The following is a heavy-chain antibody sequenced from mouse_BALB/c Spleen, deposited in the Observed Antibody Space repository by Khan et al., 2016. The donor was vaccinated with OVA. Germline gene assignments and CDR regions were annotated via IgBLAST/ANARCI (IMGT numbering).Heavy chain of an antibody. V-gene: IGHV9-3-1*01. J-gene: IGHJ4*01. D-gene: IGHD2-14*01. Sequence: LVESGPELKKPGETVKISCKASGYTFTNNGMNWVKQNPGKGLKWMGWINTYTGEPTYVDDFKGRFAFSLETSATTAYLQINNLKNEDTATYFCARVGYAGTMDYWCQGTSVTVSS. CDR1: GYTFTNNG. CDR3: ARVGYAGTMDY. CDR2: INTYTGEP.